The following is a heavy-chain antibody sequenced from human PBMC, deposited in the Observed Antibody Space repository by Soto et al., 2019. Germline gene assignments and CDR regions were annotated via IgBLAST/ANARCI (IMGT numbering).Heavy chain of an antibody. D-gene: IGHD6-19*01. CDR1: GFTFSSYA. V-gene: IGHV3-23*01. CDR2: ISGSGGST. CDR3: AKDRVHSSGWYRDY. Sequence: PGASLRLSCAASGFTFSSYAMSWVRQAPGKGLEWVSAISGSGGSTYYADSVKGRFTISRDNSKNTLYLQMNSLRAEDTAVYYCAKDRVHSSGWYRDYRGQGTLVTVSS. J-gene: IGHJ4*02.